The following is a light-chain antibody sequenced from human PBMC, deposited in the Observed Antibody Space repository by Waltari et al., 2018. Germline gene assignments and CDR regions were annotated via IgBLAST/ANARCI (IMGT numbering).Light chain of an antibody. CDR1: HSNIGNNY. V-gene: IGLV1-51*02. CDR2: EDR. CDR3: GTWDSSLSGAV. Sequence: QSVLTQPPSVSAAPGQRVTISCSGGHSNIGNNYVSWYRQFPETAPKLLIYEDRERPSGVPGRFAGSKSGTSATLDITGLQAGDEADYYCGTWDSSLSGAVFGGGTHLTVL. J-gene: IGLJ7*01.